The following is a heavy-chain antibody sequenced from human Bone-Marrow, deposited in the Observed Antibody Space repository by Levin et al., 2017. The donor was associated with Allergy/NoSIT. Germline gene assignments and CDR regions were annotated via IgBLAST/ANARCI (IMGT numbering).Heavy chain of an antibody. Sequence: LSQTLSLTCTVSGGSISSYYWSWIRQPPGKGLEWIGYIYYSGSTNYNPSLKSRVTISVDTSKNQFSLKLCSVTAADTAVYYCARGTTTYIPPRGTAIPNYMDVWGKGTTVTVSS. CDR2: IYYSGST. V-gene: IGHV4-59*01. J-gene: IGHJ6*03. CDR3: ARGTTTYIPPRGTAIPNYMDV. CDR1: GGSISSYY. D-gene: IGHD2-2*01.